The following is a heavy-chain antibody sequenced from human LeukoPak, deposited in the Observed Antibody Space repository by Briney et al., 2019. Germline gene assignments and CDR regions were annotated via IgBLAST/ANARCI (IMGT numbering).Heavy chain of an antibody. D-gene: IGHD3-10*01. CDR1: GFTFSSYA. V-gene: IGHV3-64*02. CDR2: ISTNGGST. CDR3: AKDLEWFGSSFDY. Sequence: GGSLRLSCAASGFTFSSYAMHWVRQAPGKGLEYVSGISTNGGSTYYADSVKGRFTISRDNSKNTLYLQMNSLRAEDTAVYYCAKDLEWFGSSFDYWGQGTLVIVSS. J-gene: IGHJ4*02.